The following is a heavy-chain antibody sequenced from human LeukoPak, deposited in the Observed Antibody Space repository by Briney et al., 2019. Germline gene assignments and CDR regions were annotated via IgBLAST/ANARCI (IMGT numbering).Heavy chain of an antibody. V-gene: IGHV4-59*08. CDR1: GGSFSGYY. CDR2: IYYSGST. Sequence: SETLSLTCAVYGGSFSGYYWSWIRQPPGKGLEWIGYIYYSGSTNYNPSLKSRVTISVDTSKNQFSLKLSSVTAADTAVYYCASGIRGVPSFDYWGQGTLVTVSS. D-gene: IGHD3-10*01. J-gene: IGHJ4*02. CDR3: ASGIRGVPSFDY.